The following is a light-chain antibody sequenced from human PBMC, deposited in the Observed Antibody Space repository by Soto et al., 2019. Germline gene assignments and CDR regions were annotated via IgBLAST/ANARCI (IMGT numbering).Light chain of an antibody. CDR3: QQYNSYT. J-gene: IGKJ1*01. Sequence: DIQMTQSPSTLSASVGDRVTITCRASQSISSWLAWYQQKPGKAPKLLIYDASSLESGVPSRFSGSGSRTEFTFTISSLQPDDFATYYCQQYNSYTFGQGTKVDIK. CDR1: QSISSW. V-gene: IGKV1-5*01. CDR2: DAS.